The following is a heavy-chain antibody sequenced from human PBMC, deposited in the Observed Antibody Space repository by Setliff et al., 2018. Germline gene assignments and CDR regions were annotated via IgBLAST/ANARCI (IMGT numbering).Heavy chain of an antibody. CDR1: GGSIINSYY. CDR3: ARDQWVRSPPPSFSYSMDV. CDR2: ISTSGST. D-gene: IGHD1-26*01. J-gene: IGHJ6*02. Sequence: SETLSLTCTVSGGSIINSYYWGWIRQPAGKGLEWIGRISTSGSTNYNPSLKSRVTVPLDTSKNQFSLKLTSVTAADTAVYYCARDQWVRSPPPSFSYSMDVWGQGTTVPVSS. V-gene: IGHV4-4*07.